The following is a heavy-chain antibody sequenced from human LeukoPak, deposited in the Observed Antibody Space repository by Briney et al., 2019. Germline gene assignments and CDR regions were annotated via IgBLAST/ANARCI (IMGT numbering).Heavy chain of an antibody. CDR2: ISSSGSTI. Sequence: SGGSLRLSCAASGFTFSSYGMHWVRQAPGKGLEWVSYISSSGSTIYYADSVKGRFTISRDNAKNSLYLQMNSLRAEDTAVYYCARELYSGYGRGREGDYWGQGTLVTVSS. V-gene: IGHV3-48*04. J-gene: IGHJ4*02. CDR1: GFTFSSYG. CDR3: ARELYSGYGRGREGDY. D-gene: IGHD5-12*01.